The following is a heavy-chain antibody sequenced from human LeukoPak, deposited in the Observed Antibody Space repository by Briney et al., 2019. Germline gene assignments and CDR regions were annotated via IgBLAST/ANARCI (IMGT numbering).Heavy chain of an antibody. CDR2: ISAYNGNT. Sequence: ASVKVSCKASGYTFTSYGISWVRQAPGQGLEWMGWISAYNGNTNYAQKLQGRVTMTTDTSTSTAYMELRSLRSDDTAVYYCARDGYCSSTSCYTDYFYYWGQGTLVTVSS. J-gene: IGHJ4*02. CDR3: ARDGYCSSTSCYTDYFYY. V-gene: IGHV1-18*01. CDR1: GYTFTSYG. D-gene: IGHD2-2*02.